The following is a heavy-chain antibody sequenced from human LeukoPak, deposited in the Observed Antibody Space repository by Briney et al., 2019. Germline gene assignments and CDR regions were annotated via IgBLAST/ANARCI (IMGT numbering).Heavy chain of an antibody. CDR3: ARGGWGRAAAGNDVFDI. J-gene: IGHJ3*02. V-gene: IGHV3-74*01. Sequence: GGTLRLSCVASGFTLSSYWMHWVRQVPGQGLVWVSRIHSDGSSTSYADSVKGRFTISRDNAKNTLYLQVNSLRADDTAVYYCARGGWGRAAAGNDVFDIWGQGTMVTVSS. CDR2: IHSDGSST. CDR1: GFTLSSYW. D-gene: IGHD6-13*01.